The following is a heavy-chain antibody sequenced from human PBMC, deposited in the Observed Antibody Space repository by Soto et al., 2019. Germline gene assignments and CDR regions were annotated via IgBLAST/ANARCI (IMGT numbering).Heavy chain of an antibody. CDR2: IYPGDSDT. CDR3: ARGTGDCSSTSCYLDY. V-gene: IGHV5-51*01. Sequence: PGESLKISCKGSGYSFTSYWIGWVRQMPGKGLEWMGIIYPGDSDTRYSPPFQGQVTISADKSISTAYLQWSSLKASDTAMYYCARGTGDCSSTSCYLDYWGQGTLVTVSS. CDR1: GYSFTSYW. J-gene: IGHJ4*02. D-gene: IGHD2-2*03.